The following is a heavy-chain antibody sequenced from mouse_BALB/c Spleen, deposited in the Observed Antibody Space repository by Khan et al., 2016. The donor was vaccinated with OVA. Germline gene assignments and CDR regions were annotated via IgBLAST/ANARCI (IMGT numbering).Heavy chain of an antibody. CDR1: GYSFTGYY. CDR2: INPNTGNI. CDR3: ARGYDFLAY. D-gene: IGHD2-2*01. Sequence: VQLKESGPDLVKPGASVKMSCKASGYSFTGYYMNWVKQSHGKSLECIGRINPNTGNINYNQKFKGKAILTVDTSSSTAYMELRSLTSEDSAVYYCARGYDFLAYWGQGTLVTVSA. J-gene: IGHJ3*01. V-gene: IGHV1-26*01.